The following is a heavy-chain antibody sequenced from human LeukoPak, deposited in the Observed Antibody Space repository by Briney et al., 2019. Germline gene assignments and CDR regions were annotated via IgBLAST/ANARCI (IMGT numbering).Heavy chain of an antibody. Sequence: GGSLRLSCAASGFTFSSYAMSWVRQAPGKGLEWVSGISGSGGSRYYADSVKGRFTISRDKSKNALYLQMNSLRAEDTAVYYCAKSSYYDILTGYAGVWGQGNLVTVSS. CDR2: ISGSGGSR. CDR3: AKSSYYDILTGYAGV. CDR1: GFTFSSYA. J-gene: IGHJ4*02. D-gene: IGHD3-9*01. V-gene: IGHV3-23*01.